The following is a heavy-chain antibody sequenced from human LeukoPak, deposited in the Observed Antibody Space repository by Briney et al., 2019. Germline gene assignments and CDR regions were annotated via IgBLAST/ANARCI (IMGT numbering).Heavy chain of an antibody. CDR1: GFTFDDYA. CDR3: ARDKEYYDILTGYSSCFDY. D-gene: IGHD3-9*01. J-gene: IGHJ4*02. Sequence: GGSLRLSCAASGFTFDDYAMHWVRQAPGKGLEWVSSISSSSSYIYYADSVKGRFTISRDNAKNSLYLQMNSLRAEDTAVYYCARDKEYYDILTGYSSCFDYWGQGTLVTVSS. V-gene: IGHV3-21*01. CDR2: ISSSSSYI.